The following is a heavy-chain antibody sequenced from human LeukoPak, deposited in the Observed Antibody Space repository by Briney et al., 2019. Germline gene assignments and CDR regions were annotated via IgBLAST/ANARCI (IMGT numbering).Heavy chain of an antibody. Sequence: GASVKVSCKASGYTFTSYGISWVRQAPGQGLERMGWISAYNGNTNYAQKLQGRVTMTTDTSTSTAYMELRSLRSDDTAVYYCTRDPRAGYYSDYWGQGTLVTVSS. D-gene: IGHD3-22*01. CDR2: ISAYNGNT. J-gene: IGHJ4*02. V-gene: IGHV1-18*01. CDR1: GYTFTSYG. CDR3: TRDPRAGYYSDY.